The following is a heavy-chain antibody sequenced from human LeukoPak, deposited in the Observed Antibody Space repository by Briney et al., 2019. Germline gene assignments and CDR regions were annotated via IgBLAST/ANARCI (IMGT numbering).Heavy chain of an antibody. V-gene: IGHV3-48*01. CDR1: GFSLSDYS. CDR3: AGTRTSYGMDV. D-gene: IGHD2-2*01. J-gene: IGHJ6*02. Sequence: PGGSLSLSCASSGFSLSDYSMEWVRQAPGRGLEWISYISSNSATIYYADWVNGTFTISRNKAKNSLYMQMTSLRAEDTCVNYCAGTRTSYGMDVWGQGTTVTVSS. CDR2: ISSNSATI.